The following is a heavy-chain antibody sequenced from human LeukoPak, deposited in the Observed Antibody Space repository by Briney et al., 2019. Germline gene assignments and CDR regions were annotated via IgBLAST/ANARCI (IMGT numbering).Heavy chain of an antibody. J-gene: IGHJ5*02. Sequence: ASVKVSCKASGYTFTGYYMHWVRQAPGQGLEWMGWINPNSGNTGYAQKFQGRVTITRNTSISTAYMELSSLRSEDTAVYYCARGVRYGDYGGDWFDPWGQGTLVTVSS. CDR3: ARGVRYGDYGGDWFDP. CDR2: INPNSGNT. V-gene: IGHV1-8*03. D-gene: IGHD4-17*01. CDR1: GYTFTGYY.